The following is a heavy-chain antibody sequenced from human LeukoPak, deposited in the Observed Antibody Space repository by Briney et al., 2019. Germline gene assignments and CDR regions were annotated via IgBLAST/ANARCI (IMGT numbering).Heavy chain of an antibody. V-gene: IGHV4-59*01. Sequence: KPSETLSLTCTVSGGSISSYYWSWIRQPPGKGLEWIGYIYYSGSTNYNPSLKSRVTISVDTSKNQFSLKLSSVTAADTAVYYCARGITIFGVDQYYMDVWGKGTTVTVSS. D-gene: IGHD3-3*01. J-gene: IGHJ6*03. CDR3: ARGITIFGVDQYYMDV. CDR2: IYYSGST. CDR1: GGSISSYY.